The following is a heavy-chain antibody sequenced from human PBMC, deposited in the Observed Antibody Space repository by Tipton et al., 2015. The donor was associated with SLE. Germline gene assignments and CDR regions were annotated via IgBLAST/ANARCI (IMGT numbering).Heavy chain of an antibody. CDR2: MYIGGTT. V-gene: IGHV4-38-2*01. Sequence: TLSLTCAVSGYSVSTAYYWGWIRQPAGKRLEWIGRMYIGGTTYYSPSLNSRVTISVDTSKNQIYLKLTSVTAADTALYYCGRVTGGWLEEYWGQGTLVTVSS. CDR1: GYSVSTAYY. CDR3: GRVTGGWLEEY. D-gene: IGHD2-15*01. J-gene: IGHJ4*02.